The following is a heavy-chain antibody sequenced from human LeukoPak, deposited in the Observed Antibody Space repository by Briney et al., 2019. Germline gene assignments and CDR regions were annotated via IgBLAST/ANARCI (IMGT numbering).Heavy chain of an antibody. V-gene: IGHV4-39*01. CDR3: ARLVGDIVVVPAAIGPYYFDY. J-gene: IGHJ4*02. D-gene: IGHD2-2*01. CDR2: IYYSGST. Sequence: SETLSLTCTVSGGSISSSSYYWGWIRRPPGKGLEWIGSIYYSGSTYYNPSLKSRVTISVDTSKNQFSLKLSSVTAADTAVYYCARLVGDIVVVPAAIGPYYFDYWGQGTLVTVSS. CDR1: GGSISSSSYY.